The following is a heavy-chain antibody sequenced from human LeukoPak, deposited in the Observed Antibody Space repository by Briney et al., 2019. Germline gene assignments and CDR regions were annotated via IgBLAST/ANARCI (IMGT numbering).Heavy chain of an antibody. CDR1: GFPFNRFA. CDR3: AKEGITGADS. J-gene: IGHJ4*02. V-gene: IGHV3-23*01. Sequence: GGSLTLSCTASGFPFNRFAMSWVRQAPGQGLAWVSAISGGGDAHYADSVKGRFTISRDNSKNILFLHMNNLTADDAALYYCAKEGITGADSWGQGTLVSVSS. CDR2: ISGGGDA.